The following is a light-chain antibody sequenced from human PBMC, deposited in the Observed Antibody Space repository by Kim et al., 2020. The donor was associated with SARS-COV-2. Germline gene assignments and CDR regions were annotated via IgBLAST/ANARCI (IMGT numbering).Light chain of an antibody. CDR3: QAWDSSTGV. Sequence: SYELTQPPSVSVSPGQTASITCSGDKLGDKYACWYQQKPGQSPVLVIYQDSKRPSGIPERFSGSNSGNTATLTISGTQAMDEADYYCQAWDSSTGVFGGATQLTVL. V-gene: IGLV3-1*01. J-gene: IGLJ2*01. CDR2: QDS. CDR1: KLGDKY.